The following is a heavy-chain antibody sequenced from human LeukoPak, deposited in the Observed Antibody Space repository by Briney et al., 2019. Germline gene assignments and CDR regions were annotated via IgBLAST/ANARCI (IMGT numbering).Heavy chain of an antibody. V-gene: IGHV3-21*01. CDR2: ISSSSSNT. Sequence: GGSLRLSCAASGFTFRSYAMSWVRQAPGQGLEWVSSISSSSSNTHYADSVKGRFTISRDNAKNSLYLQMNSLRDEDTAVYYCVYGDNRGYWGQGTLVTVSS. CDR3: VYGDNRGY. D-gene: IGHD4-17*01. CDR1: GFTFRSYA. J-gene: IGHJ4*02.